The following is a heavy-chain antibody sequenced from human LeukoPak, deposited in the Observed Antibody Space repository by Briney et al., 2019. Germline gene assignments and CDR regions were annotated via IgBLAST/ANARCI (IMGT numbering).Heavy chain of an antibody. V-gene: IGHV4-59*01. CDR2: ISYSEST. Sequence: SETLSLACTVSGGSFTPYYWSWIRQPPGKGLEWIGHISYSESTNYNPSLKSRVTVSIDTSKNQVSLKLSSMTAADTAVYYCARDRYSDFWSGYPGAFDIWGQGTMVTVSS. CDR3: ARDRYSDFWSGYPGAFDI. J-gene: IGHJ3*02. CDR1: GGSFTPYY. D-gene: IGHD3-3*01.